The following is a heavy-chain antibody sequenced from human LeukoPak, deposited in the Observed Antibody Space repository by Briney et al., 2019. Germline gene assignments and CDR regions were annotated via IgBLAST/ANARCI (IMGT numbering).Heavy chain of an antibody. Sequence: GGSLRLSCADSGLTFSTYWMTWARQARGKGLEWVANINQDGGEKYYADSVKGRFTISRDNAKNSLYLQMNSLRVEDTAVYYCARATFGFGECSYWGQGTLVTVSS. J-gene: IGHJ4*02. CDR2: INQDGGEK. CDR1: GLTFSTYW. V-gene: IGHV3-7*04. CDR3: ARATFGFGECSY. D-gene: IGHD3-10*01.